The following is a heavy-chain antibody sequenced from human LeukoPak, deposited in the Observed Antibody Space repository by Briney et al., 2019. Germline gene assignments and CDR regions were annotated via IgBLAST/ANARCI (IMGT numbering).Heavy chain of an antibody. V-gene: IGHV3-11*06. CDR3: ARVIYDYGDYRLYYGMDV. CDR2: ISSSSSYT. Sequence: PGGSLRLSCAASGFTFSDYYMSWLRQAPGKGLEGVSYISSSSSYTNYADSVKGRLTISRDNAKNSLYLQMNSLRAEDTAVYYCARVIYDYGDYRLYYGMDVWGKGTTVTVSS. J-gene: IGHJ6*04. D-gene: IGHD4-17*01. CDR1: GFTFSDYY.